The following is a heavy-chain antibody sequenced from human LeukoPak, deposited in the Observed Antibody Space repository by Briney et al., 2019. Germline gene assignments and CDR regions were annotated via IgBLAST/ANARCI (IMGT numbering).Heavy chain of an antibody. V-gene: IGHV1-18*01. Sequence: ASVKVSCKASGYTFTSYGISWVRQAPGQGLEWMGWVSAYNGNTNYAQKLQGRVTMTTDTSTSTAYMELRSLRSDDTAVYYCARDASGIVGATTFDYWGQGTLATVSS. CDR2: VSAYNGNT. CDR3: ARDASGIVGATTFDY. J-gene: IGHJ4*02. CDR1: GYTFTSYG. D-gene: IGHD1-26*01.